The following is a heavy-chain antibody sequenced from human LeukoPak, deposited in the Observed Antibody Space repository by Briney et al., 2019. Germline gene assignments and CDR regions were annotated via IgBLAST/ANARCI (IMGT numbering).Heavy chain of an antibody. CDR3: ARGGRAAPTTMIVVVTYDAFDI. Sequence: SVKVSCKASGYTFTSYDINWVRQATGQGLEWMGGIIPIFGTANYAQKFQGRVTITTDESTSTAYMELSSLRSEDTAVYYCARGGRAAPTTMIVVVTYDAFDIWGQGTMVTVSS. J-gene: IGHJ3*02. CDR2: IIPIFGTA. D-gene: IGHD3-22*01. CDR1: GYTFTSYD. V-gene: IGHV1-69*05.